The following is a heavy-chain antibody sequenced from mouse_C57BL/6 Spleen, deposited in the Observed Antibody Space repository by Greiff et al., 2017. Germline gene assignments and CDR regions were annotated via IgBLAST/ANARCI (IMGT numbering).Heavy chain of an antibody. D-gene: IGHD1-1*01. Sequence: VQLQQPGAELVKPGASVKMSCKASGYTFTSYWITWVKQRPGQGLEWIGDIYPGSGSTNYNEKFKIKATLTVDTSSSTAYMQLSSLTSEDSAVYYCARSGIYYGSSSWFAYWGQGTLVTVSA. CDR1: GYTFTSYW. CDR2: IYPGSGST. CDR3: ARSGIYYGSSSWFAY. V-gene: IGHV1-55*01. J-gene: IGHJ3*01.